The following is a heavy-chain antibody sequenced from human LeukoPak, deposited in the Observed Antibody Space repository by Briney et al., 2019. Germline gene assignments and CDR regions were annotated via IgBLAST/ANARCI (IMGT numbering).Heavy chain of an antibody. CDR2: ISYDGSNK. CDR1: GFTFSSYG. D-gene: IGHD2-15*01. J-gene: IGHJ6*04. CDR3: AKDLEDIVVVVAATLTNYYYYGMDV. Sequence: GGPLRLSCAASGFTFSSYGMHWVRQAPGKGLEWVAVISYDGSNKYYADSVKGRFTISRDNSKNTLYLQMNSLRAEDTAVYYCAKDLEDIVVVVAATLTNYYYYGMDVWGKGTTVTVSS. V-gene: IGHV3-30*18.